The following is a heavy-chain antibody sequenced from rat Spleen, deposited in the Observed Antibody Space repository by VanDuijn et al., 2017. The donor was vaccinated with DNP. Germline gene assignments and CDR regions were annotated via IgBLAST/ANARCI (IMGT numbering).Heavy chain of an antibody. D-gene: IGHD1-3*01. J-gene: IGHJ3*01. CDR2: ISYSGRT. Sequence: EVQLQESGSGLVKPSQSLSLTCSVTGYSITSNYWGWIRQFPGNKMEYIGHISYSGRTDYNPSLKSRISITRDTSRNHFFPHLISVTTEDTATYYCARSSYGSYRYFVYWGQGTLVTVSS. CDR3: ARSSYGSYRYFVY. V-gene: IGHV3-1*01. CDR1: GYSITSNY.